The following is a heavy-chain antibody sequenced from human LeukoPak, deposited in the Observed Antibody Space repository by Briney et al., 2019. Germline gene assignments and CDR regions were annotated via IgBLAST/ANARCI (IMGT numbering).Heavy chain of an antibody. D-gene: IGHD3-10*01. CDR3: ARGPGSGSGGMDV. J-gene: IGHJ6*02. V-gene: IGHV3-66*01. CDR1: GFTFSDYY. CDR2: IYTSDNT. Sequence: GGSLRLSCAASGFTFSDYYMSWVRQAPGKGLKWVSVIYTSDNTYYADSVKGRFTISRDSSKNTLYLQMNSLRAEDTAVYYCARGPGSGSGGMDVWGQGTTVTVYS.